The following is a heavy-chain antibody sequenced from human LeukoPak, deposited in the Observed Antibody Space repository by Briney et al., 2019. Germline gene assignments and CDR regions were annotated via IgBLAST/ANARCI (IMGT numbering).Heavy chain of an antibody. Sequence: GGSLRLSCAASGFALSSHWMTWVRQVPGRGPEWVANVNRDGSETYYLDSVKGRFTISKDNAKNSLYLQMNSLRAEDTALYHCARNDGMDVWRQGTTVIVSS. V-gene: IGHV3-7*03. CDR1: GFALSSHW. D-gene: IGHD3-16*01. CDR3: ARNDGMDV. J-gene: IGHJ6*02. CDR2: VNRDGSET.